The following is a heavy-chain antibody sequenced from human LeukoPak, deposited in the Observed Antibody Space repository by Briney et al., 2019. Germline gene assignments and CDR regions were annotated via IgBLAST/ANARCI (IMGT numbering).Heavy chain of an antibody. V-gene: IGHV4-34*01. Sequence: SETLSLTCAVYGGSFSGYYWSWIRQPPGKGLEWIGEINHSGSTNYNPSLKSRVTISVDTSKNQFSLKLSSVTAADTAVYYCARGANNWFDPWGEGTLVTVSS. CDR1: GGSFSGYY. CDR2: INHSGST. J-gene: IGHJ5*02. CDR3: ARGANNWFDP.